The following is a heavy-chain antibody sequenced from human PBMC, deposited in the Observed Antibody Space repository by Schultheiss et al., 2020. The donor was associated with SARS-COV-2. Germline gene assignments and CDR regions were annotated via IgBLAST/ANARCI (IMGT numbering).Heavy chain of an antibody. D-gene: IGHD5-24*01. J-gene: IGHJ3*02. CDR3: ARAFRDGYSDAFDI. Sequence: SQTLSLTCTVSGGSISSGSYYWSWIRQPAGKGLEWIGRIYTSGSTNYNPSLKSRVTISVDTSKNQFSLKLSSVTAADTAVYYCARAFRDGYSDAFDIWGQGTMVTVSS. V-gene: IGHV4-61*02. CDR1: GGSISSGSYY. CDR2: IYTSGST.